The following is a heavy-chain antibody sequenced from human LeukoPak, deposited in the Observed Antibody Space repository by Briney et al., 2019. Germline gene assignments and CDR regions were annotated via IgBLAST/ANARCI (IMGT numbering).Heavy chain of an antibody. CDR1: GITFYDYS. V-gene: IGHV3-9*01. J-gene: IGHJ4*02. CDR3: AKDGHTAAAYLDY. D-gene: IGHD5-18*01. CDR2: ISWNSGRI. Sequence: LRLLCAASGITFYDYSMHWVRPAPGKGLEWVSGISWNSGRIGYAESVKGRFTISRDNAKNSLYLQMNSLRAEDTALYYCAKDGHTAAAYLDYWGQGTLVTVSS.